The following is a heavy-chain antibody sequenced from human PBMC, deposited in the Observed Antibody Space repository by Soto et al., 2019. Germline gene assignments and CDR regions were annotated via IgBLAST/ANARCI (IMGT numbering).Heavy chain of an antibody. V-gene: IGHV1-8*01. CDR1: GYTFTSYD. D-gene: IGHD3-3*01. CDR2: MNPNSGNT. Sequence: GASVKVSCKASGYTFTSYDINWVRQATGQGLEWMGWMNPNSGNTGYAQKFQGRVTMTRNTSISTDYMELSSLRSEDTAVYYCARDPPNILEWLLRDYYYYGMDVWGQGTTVTVYS. CDR3: ARDPPNILEWLLRDYYYYGMDV. J-gene: IGHJ6*02.